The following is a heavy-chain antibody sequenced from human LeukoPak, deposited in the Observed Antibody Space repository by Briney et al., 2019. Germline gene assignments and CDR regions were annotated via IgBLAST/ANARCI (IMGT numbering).Heavy chain of an antibody. Sequence: GEPLKFSCKASGYSFTGYSSGGVRQMPGKGLEWMGITYPGDSDTRNSPSFQGQVTTSADKSISTAYLQWSSLKASDTAMYYRASSTVVTPVYYYYYYYMDVWGKGTTVTVSS. V-gene: IGHV5-51*01. CDR1: GYSFTGYS. J-gene: IGHJ6*03. CDR2: TYPGDSDT. CDR3: ASSTVVTPVYYYYYYYMDV. D-gene: IGHD4-23*01.